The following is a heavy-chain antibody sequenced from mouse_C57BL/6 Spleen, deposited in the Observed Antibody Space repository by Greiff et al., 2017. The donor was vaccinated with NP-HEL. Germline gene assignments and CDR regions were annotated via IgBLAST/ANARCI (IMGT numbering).Heavy chain of an antibody. Sequence: EVQVVESGGGLVQPGGSLSLSCAASGFTFTDYYMSWVRQPPGKALEWLGFIRNKAKGYTTGYSASVKGRFTISRDNSQSILYLQMNALRAEDSATYYCARSVVAPYYFDYWGQGTTLTVSS. J-gene: IGHJ2*01. D-gene: IGHD1-1*01. CDR3: ARSVVAPYYFDY. CDR1: GFTFTDYY. CDR2: IRNKAKGYTT. V-gene: IGHV7-3*01.